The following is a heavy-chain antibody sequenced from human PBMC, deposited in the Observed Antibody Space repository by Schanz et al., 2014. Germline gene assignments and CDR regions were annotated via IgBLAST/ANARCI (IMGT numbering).Heavy chain of an antibody. CDR1: GLNFDYYG. CDR3: ANGCTPIQRGPMDI. J-gene: IGHJ4*01. CDR2: IGYDGSEK. V-gene: IGHV3-33*06. D-gene: IGHD6-19*01. Sequence: QVQLVESGGGVVQPGRSLRLSCATSGLNFDYYGMNWVRQAPGKGLEWVANIGYDGSEKYYVDSVKGRFTISRDNSKDTLYWQMSVLAPDVTAVYYWANGCTPIQRGPMDIWGQGTLVTVSS.